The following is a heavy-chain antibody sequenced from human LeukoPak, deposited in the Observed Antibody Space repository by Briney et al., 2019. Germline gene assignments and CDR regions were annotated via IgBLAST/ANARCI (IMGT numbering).Heavy chain of an antibody. CDR1: GFTFSSYA. J-gene: IGHJ4*02. D-gene: IGHD3-3*01. CDR3: ASHGTAYYDFWSGYYLDY. CDR2: ISYDGSNK. V-gene: IGHV3-30-3*01. Sequence: PGRSLRLPCAASGFTFSSYAMHWVRQAPGKGLEWVAVISYDGSNKYYADSVKGRFTISRDNSKNTLYLQMNSLRAEDTAVYYCASHGTAYYDFWSGYYLDYWGQGTLDTVSS.